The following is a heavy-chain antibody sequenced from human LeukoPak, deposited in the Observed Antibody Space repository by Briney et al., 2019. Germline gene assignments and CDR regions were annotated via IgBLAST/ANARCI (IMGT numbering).Heavy chain of an antibody. D-gene: IGHD4-23*01. CDR1: GFTFSSYW. J-gene: IGHJ3*02. V-gene: IGHV3-74*01. CDR3: VYGGNSTCFDI. CDR2: INSDGSST. Sequence: GGSLRLSCAASGFTFSSYWMHWVRQAPGKGLVWVSRINSDGSSTTYADSVKGRFTISRDNAKNTLYLHMIGLRADDTAVYYCVYGGNSTCFDIWGQGTMVTVSS.